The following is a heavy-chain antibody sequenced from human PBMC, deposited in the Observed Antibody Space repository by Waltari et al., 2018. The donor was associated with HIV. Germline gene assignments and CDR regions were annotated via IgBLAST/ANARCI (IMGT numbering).Heavy chain of an antibody. CDR1: GGSSSNSY. CDR2: INHSGRT. D-gene: IGHD3-10*01. Sequence: QVQLQQWGTGLLQPSATLYLTCAVQGGSSSNSYWSWIRQPPGKGLEWIAEINHSGRTNYNPTLKSRLTISVATSKTQFSVKLTSVTAADTAVYFCARGQYGPGSREDYCGQGTLVTVAS. J-gene: IGHJ4*02. V-gene: IGHV4-34*02. CDR3: ARGQYGPGSREDY.